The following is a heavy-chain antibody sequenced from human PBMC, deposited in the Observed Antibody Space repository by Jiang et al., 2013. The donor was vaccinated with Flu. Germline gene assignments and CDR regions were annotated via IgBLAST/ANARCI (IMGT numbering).Heavy chain of an antibody. V-gene: IGHV7-4-1*04. D-gene: IGHD6-13*01. CDR2: VNTYTGTP. Sequence: EVKKPGASVKVSCKASGYTLTSYAMSWVRQAPGQGLAWMGWVNTYTGTPTYAQGFTGRFVFSLDTSVGVAYLQISNLKAEDTAVYYCARGSDPRIPSAGRYWHFDLWGRGTLVTVSS. CDR1: GYTLTSYA. CDR3: ARGSDPRIPSAGRYWHFDL. J-gene: IGHJ2*01.